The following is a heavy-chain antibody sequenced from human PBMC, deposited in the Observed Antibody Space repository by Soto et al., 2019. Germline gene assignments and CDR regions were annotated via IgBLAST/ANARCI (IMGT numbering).Heavy chain of an antibody. D-gene: IGHD3-10*01. Sequence: GASVKVSCKASGYTFTSYYMHWVRQAPGQGLEWMGIINPSGGNTKYSQKFQGRVTITRDTSASTAYMELSSLRSEDTAVYYCARGVPIFMDYWGQGTLVTVSS. CDR2: INPSGGNT. CDR3: ARGVPIFMDY. J-gene: IGHJ4*02. CDR1: GYTFTSYY. V-gene: IGHV1-46*01.